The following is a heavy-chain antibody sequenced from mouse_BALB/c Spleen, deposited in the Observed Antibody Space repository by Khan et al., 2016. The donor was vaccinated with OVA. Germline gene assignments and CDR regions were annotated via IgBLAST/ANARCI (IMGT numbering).Heavy chain of an antibody. Sequence: QVQLKESGPGLVAPSQSLAITCTVSGFSLTSYGVNWVRQPPGKGLEWLGVIWGDGSTNCHSTLIFRLIISKDNSKSQVFLKLNSLQTDDTATYFCAKFTPDYYSMDYWGQGTSVTVSS. V-gene: IGHV2-3*01. J-gene: IGHJ4*01. CDR1: GFSLTSYG. CDR3: AKFTPDYYSMDY. CDR2: IWGDGST. D-gene: IGHD1-1*01.